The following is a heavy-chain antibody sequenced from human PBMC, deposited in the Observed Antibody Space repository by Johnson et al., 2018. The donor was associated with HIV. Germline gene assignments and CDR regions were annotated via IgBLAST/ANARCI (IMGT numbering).Heavy chain of an antibody. CDR2: VNSDGSST. D-gene: IGHD3-22*01. CDR1: GFTVSSNY. J-gene: IGHJ3*02. V-gene: IGHV3-74*01. Sequence: VQLVESGGGLVQPGGSLRLSCAASGFTVSSNYMSWVRQAPGKGLEWVSRVNSDGSSTSYADSVKGRFTISRDNAKNTLYLQMNSLRAEDTALYYCARDRRKYDDSSGYPDYDAFDIWGQGTMVTVSS. CDR3: ARDRRKYDDSSGYPDYDAFDI.